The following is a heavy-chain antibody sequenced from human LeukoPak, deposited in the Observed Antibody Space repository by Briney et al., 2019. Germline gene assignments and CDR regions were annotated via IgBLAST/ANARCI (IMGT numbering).Heavy chain of an antibody. D-gene: IGHD3-22*01. J-gene: IGHJ4*02. V-gene: IGHV1-18*01. CDR3: ATGYYDSSGYYSAVLDY. CDR1: GYTFTSYG. Sequence: ASVKVSCKASGYTFTSYGISWVRQAPGQGLEWMGWISAYNGNTNYAQKFQGRVTMTEDTSTDTAYMELSSLRSEDTAVYYCATGYYDSSGYYSAVLDYWGQGTLVTVSS. CDR2: ISAYNGNT.